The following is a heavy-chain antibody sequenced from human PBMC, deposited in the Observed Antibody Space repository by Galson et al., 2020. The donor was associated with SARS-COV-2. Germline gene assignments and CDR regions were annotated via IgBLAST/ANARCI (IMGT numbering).Heavy chain of an antibody. CDR1: GFTFSDYY. Sequence: GESLKISCAASGFTFSDYYMSWIRQAPGKGLEWVSYISSSGSTIYYADSVKGRFTISRDNAKNSLYLQMNSLRAEDTAVYYCSAAAGKAPMFDYWGQGTLVTVSS. CDR2: ISSSGSTI. D-gene: IGHD6-13*01. CDR3: SAAAGKAPMFDY. J-gene: IGHJ4*02. V-gene: IGHV3-11*01.